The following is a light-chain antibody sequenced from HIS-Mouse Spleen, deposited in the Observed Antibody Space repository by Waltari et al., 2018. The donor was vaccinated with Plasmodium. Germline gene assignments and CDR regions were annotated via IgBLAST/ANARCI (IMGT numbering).Light chain of an antibody. CDR1: ALPKQY. V-gene: IGLV3-25*03. CDR3: QSADSSGTPNWV. CDR2: KDS. Sequence: SYELTQPPSVSVSPGQTPRITCSGDALPKQYAYWYQQKPGQAPVLVIYKDSERPLGIPERFSGSSSGTTVTLTISGVQAEDEADYYCQSADSSGTPNWVFGGGTKLTVL. J-gene: IGLJ3*02.